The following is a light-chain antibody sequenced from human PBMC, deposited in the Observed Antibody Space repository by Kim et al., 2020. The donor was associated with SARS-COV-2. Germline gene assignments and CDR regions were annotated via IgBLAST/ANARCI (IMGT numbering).Light chain of an antibody. J-gene: IGKJ2*01. V-gene: IGKV3-20*01. CDR1: QSINSDF. Sequence: EMVLTQSPGTLSLSPGERSTLSCRSSQSINSDFLAWYQQKPGQAPRLLIYGASNRATGIPDRFSGSGSGTDFTLTISRLEPEDFAVYYCQQYDRSPHSYTFGQGTKLEIK. CDR3: QQYDRSPHSYT. CDR2: GAS.